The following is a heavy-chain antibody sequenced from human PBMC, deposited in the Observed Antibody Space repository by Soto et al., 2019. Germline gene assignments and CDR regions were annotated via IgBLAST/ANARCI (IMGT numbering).Heavy chain of an antibody. V-gene: IGHV4-59*08. CDR1: GGSISSYY. D-gene: IGHD6-6*01. CDR3: ARHGEYSSSSYFDY. CDR2: IYYSGST. Sequence: SETLSLTCTVSGGSISSYYWSWIRQPPGKGLEWIGYIYYSGSTNYKPSLKSRVTISVDTSKNQFSLKLSSVTAAYTAVYYCARHGEYSSSSYFDYWGQGTLVTVSS. J-gene: IGHJ4*02.